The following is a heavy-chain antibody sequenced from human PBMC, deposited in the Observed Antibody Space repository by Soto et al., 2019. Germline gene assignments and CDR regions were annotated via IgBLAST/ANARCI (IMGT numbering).Heavy chain of an antibody. CDR3: ARDHWSIYCSCGSCYFRFDP. V-gene: IGHV1-18*01. Sequence: GASVKVSCKASGYTFTSYGISWVRQAPVQGLEWMGWISAYNGNTNYAQKLQGRVTMTTDTSTSTAYMELRSLRSDDTAVYYCARDHWSIYCSCGSCYFRFDPWGQGTLVTVSS. D-gene: IGHD2-15*01. CDR1: GYTFTSYG. J-gene: IGHJ5*02. CDR2: ISAYNGNT.